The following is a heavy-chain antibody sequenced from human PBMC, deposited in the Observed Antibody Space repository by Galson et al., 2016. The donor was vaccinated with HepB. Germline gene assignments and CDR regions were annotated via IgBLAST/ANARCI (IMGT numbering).Heavy chain of an antibody. CDR2: IWFDGRNK. Sequence: SLRLSCAASGFTFNFYLMSWVRQAPGKGLEWVSNIWFDGRNKYYGDSVKGRFTISRDNSKNTLYLQMNSLRAGDTAVYYCARDDHYGVYFDHWGQGTLVTVSS. J-gene: IGHJ4*02. D-gene: IGHD3-16*01. V-gene: IGHV3-33*08. CDR1: GFTFNFYL. CDR3: ARDDHYGVYFDH.